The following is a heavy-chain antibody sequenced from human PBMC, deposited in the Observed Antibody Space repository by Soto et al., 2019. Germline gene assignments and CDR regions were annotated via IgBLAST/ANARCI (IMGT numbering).Heavy chain of an antibody. CDR1: GYTFTGYY. Sequence: QVQLVQSGAEVKKPGASVKVSCKASGYTFTGYYMHWVRQAPGQGLEWMGWINPNSGGTNYAQKFQGWVTMTRDTSISTAYMELSRLRSDDTAVYYCARERGLQQSSYYYYGMDVWGQGTTVTVSS. J-gene: IGHJ6*02. CDR3: ARERGLQQSSYYYYGMDV. CDR2: INPNSGGT. D-gene: IGHD5-18*01. V-gene: IGHV1-2*04.